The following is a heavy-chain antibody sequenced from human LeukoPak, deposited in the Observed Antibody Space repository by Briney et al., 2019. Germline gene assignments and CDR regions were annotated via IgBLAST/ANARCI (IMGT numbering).Heavy chain of an antibody. CDR3: ARTGSAVTMLYPFDH. Sequence: SETLSLTCTVFGGSVSSGVYHWSWIRQPPGKGLECIGYIYYTGSTNYNPSLKSRVSISVDTSKSQFSLKLSSVTAADTAVYYCARTGSAVTMLYPFDHWGQGTLVTVSS. D-gene: IGHD4-17*01. J-gene: IGHJ4*02. V-gene: IGHV4-61*08. CDR2: IYYTGST. CDR1: GGSVSSGVYH.